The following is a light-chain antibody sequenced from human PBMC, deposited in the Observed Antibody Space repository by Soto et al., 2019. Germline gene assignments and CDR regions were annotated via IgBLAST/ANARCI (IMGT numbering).Light chain of an antibody. CDR1: QSVSSN. CDR2: GAS. CDR3: QQYNNWIT. J-gene: IGKJ5*01. Sequence: EIVMTQSPATLSVSPGERATLSCRASQSVSSNVIWFQQKPGQAPRLLIYGASTRATGIPARFSGSGSGTEFTLTISSLQSEDFAVYYCQQYNNWITFGQGTLLEIK. V-gene: IGKV3-15*01.